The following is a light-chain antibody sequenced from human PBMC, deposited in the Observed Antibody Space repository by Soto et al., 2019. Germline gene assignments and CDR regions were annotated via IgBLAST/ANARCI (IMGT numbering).Light chain of an antibody. V-gene: IGLV2-8*01. CDR1: SSDVGGYNY. J-gene: IGLJ1*01. Sequence: QSALTQPPSASGSPGQSVTISCTGTSSDVGGYNYVSWYQQHPGKAPKLMIYEVSKWPSGVPDRFSGSKSGNTASLTVSGLQAEDEADYYCSSYAGNKNVFGTGTKLTVL. CDR3: SSYAGNKNV. CDR2: EVS.